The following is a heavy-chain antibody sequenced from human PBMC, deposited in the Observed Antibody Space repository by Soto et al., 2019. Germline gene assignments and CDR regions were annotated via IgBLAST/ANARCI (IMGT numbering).Heavy chain of an antibody. J-gene: IGHJ4*02. Sequence: GGSLRLSCAASGFTFSSHAMHWVRQAPGKGLEWVTVISYDGSKKYYIDSVKGRFTISRDNSKNTLYLQMNSLRAEDTAVYYCARDKVGATEGDFDYWGQGTLVTVSS. CDR3: ARDKVGATEGDFDY. CDR2: ISYDGSKK. CDR1: GFTFSSHA. D-gene: IGHD1-26*01. V-gene: IGHV3-30-3*01.